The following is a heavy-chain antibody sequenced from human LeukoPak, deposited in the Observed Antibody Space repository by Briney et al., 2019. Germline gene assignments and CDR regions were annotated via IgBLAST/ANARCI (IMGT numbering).Heavy chain of an antibody. CDR3: ARGICSSTSCYRGGMRYYFDY. CDR2: IYYSGST. Sequence: SETLSLTCTVSGGSISSYYWSWIRQPPGKGLEWIGYIYYSGSTNHNPSLKSRVTISVDTSKNQFSLKLSSVTAADTAVYYCARGICSSTSCYRGGMRYYFDYWGQGTLVTVSS. D-gene: IGHD2-2*01. J-gene: IGHJ4*02. CDR1: GGSISSYY. V-gene: IGHV4-59*08.